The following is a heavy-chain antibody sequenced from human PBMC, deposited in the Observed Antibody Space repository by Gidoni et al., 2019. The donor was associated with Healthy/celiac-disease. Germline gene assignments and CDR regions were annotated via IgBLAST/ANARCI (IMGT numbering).Heavy chain of an antibody. J-gene: IGHJ4*02. Sequence: EVQLVESGGGLVQPGRSLRLSCAASGFTFDDYAMHWVRQAPGKGLEWVSGISGNSGSIGYADSVKGRFTISRDNAKNSLYLQMNSLRAEDTALYYCAIEQSSSWTTFDYWGQGTLVTVSS. CDR1: GFTFDDYA. CDR3: AIEQSSSWTTFDY. CDR2: ISGNSGSI. V-gene: IGHV3-9*01. D-gene: IGHD6-13*01.